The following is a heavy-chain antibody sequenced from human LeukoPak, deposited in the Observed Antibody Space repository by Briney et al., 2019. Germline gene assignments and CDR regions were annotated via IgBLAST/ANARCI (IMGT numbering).Heavy chain of an antibody. D-gene: IGHD3-10*01. CDR2: ISGSGAMT. J-gene: IGHJ4*02. CDR3: AKGLRWFGNFYFNFFDH. CDR1: GFTLSNHA. Sequence: PGGSLRLSCAASGFTLSNHAMIWVRQAPGKGLEWVSSISGSGAMTYYADSVKGRFTISRDNSASALFLDMDSLRTEDTAVYYCAKGLRWFGNFYFNFFDHWGQGILVTVSS. V-gene: IGHV3-23*01.